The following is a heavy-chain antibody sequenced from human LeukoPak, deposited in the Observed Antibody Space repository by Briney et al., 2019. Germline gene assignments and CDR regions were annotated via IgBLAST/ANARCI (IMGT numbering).Heavy chain of an antibody. J-gene: IGHJ2*01. CDR2: ISAYNGNT. D-gene: IGHD4-11*01. Sequence: AASVKVSCKASGYTFTSYYMHWVRQAPGQGLEWMGWISAYNGNTNYAQKLQGRVTMTTDTSTSTAYMELRSLRSDDTAVYYCARGYSNYWYFDLWGRGTLVTVSS. V-gene: IGHV1-18*04. CDR3: ARGYSNYWYFDL. CDR1: GYTFTSYY.